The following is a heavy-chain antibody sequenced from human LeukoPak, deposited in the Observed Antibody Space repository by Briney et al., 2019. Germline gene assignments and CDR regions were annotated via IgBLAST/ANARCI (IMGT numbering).Heavy chain of an antibody. J-gene: IGHJ4*02. Sequence: PGGSLRLSCAASGFTFSSYSMNWVRQAPGKGLEWVSYISSSSSTIYYADSVKGRFTISRDNAKNSMYLQMNSLRAEDTAVYYCARVEEDYDFWSGYYYFDYWGQGTLVTVSS. D-gene: IGHD3-3*01. CDR1: GFTFSSYS. CDR3: ARVEEDYDFWSGYYYFDY. V-gene: IGHV3-48*04. CDR2: ISSSSSTI.